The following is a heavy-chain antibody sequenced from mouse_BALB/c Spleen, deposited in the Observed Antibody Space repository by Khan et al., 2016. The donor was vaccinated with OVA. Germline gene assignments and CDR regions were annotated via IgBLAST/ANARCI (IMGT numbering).Heavy chain of an antibody. CDR2: IWTGGSK. J-gene: IGHJ4*01. V-gene: IGHV2-6-5*01. CDR1: GFSLTDYA. Sequence: QVQLKESGPGLLAPSQSLSLTCTVSGFSLTDYAVSWFRQHLGEGLEWLGVIWTGGSKYYNSVLKSRLSISKDNSTSQVFLKVNSLQTDDTAMYYWAKDRHYDYIDYWGQGTSVTVSS. CDR3: AKDRHYDYIDY.